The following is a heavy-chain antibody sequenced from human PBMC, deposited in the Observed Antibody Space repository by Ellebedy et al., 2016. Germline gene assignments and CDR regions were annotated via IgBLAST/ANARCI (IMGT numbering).Heavy chain of an antibody. J-gene: IGHJ5*02. CDR1: GFTFSDHG. CDR3: ARCFDTCYIDT. Sequence: GESQKISCAASGFTFSDHGMHWVRQAPGKGLEWVALIWFDGSNRYYADSVKGRFTISRDNSRNTFYLQMNSLRVEDTAVYYCARCFDTCYIDTWGQGTLVTVSS. V-gene: IGHV3-33*01. D-gene: IGHD2-15*01. CDR2: IWFDGSNR.